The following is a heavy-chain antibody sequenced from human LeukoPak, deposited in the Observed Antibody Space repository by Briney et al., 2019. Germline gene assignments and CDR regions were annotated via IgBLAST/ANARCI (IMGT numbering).Heavy chain of an antibody. CDR3: ARVYEDSSSAPRLWGRAHYYFDY. J-gene: IGHJ4*02. CDR1: GFTFSTYV. CDR2: ISGSGGST. V-gene: IGHV3-23*01. D-gene: IGHD6-13*01. Sequence: GGSLRLSCAASGFTFSTYVMSWVRQAPGKGLEWVSAISGSGGSTYYADSVKGRFTISRDNSKNTLYLQMNSLRAEDTAVYYCARVYEDSSSAPRLWGRAHYYFDYWGQGTLVTVSS.